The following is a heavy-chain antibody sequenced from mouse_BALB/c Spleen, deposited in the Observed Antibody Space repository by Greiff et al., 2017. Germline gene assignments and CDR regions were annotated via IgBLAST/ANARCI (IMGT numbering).Heavy chain of an antibody. J-gene: IGHJ4*01. CDR1: GFNIKDYY. CDR3: NLYYGYDYAMDY. CDR2: IDPENGDT. V-gene: IGHV14-4*02. D-gene: IGHD2-2*01. Sequence: EVQLQQSGAELVRSGASVKLSCTASGFNIKDYYMHWVKQRPEQGLEWIGWIDPENGDTEYAPKFQGKATMTADTSSNTAYLQLSSLTSEDTAVYYCNLYYGYDYAMDYWGQGTSVTVSS.